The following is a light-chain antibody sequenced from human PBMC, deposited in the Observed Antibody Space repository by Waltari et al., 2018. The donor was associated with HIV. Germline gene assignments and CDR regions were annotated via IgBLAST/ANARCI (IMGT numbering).Light chain of an antibody. J-gene: IGLJ1*01. Sequence: QSVLTQPPSVSAVPGQRVTIFCSGGSSNIGNYAVSWYQHDPGEAPNFVMYSDDLLTTGVSDRFSASKSGTSASLSISGLQPEDEADYYCATWDDNVSAYVFGPGTWVTVL. CDR1: SSNIGNYA. CDR2: SDD. CDR3: ATWDDNVSAYV. V-gene: IGLV1-36*01.